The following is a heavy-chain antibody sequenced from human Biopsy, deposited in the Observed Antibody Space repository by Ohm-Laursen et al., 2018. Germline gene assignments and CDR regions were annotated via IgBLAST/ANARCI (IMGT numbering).Heavy chain of an antibody. Sequence: GTLSLTCAVYGGSFSGYYWSWIRQPPGKGLEWIGEINHSGSTNYNPSLKSRVTVSVDTSKNQFSLKLSSVTAADTAVYYCARGRLRAVARFDYWGQGTLVTVSS. J-gene: IGHJ4*02. CDR3: ARGRLRAVARFDY. D-gene: IGHD6-19*01. CDR1: GGSFSGYY. CDR2: INHSGST. V-gene: IGHV4-34*01.